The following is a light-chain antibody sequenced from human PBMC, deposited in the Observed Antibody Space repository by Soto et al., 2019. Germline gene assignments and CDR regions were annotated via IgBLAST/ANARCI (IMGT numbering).Light chain of an antibody. CDR1: SSDVGGYNY. CDR3: CSYAGSYTYV. J-gene: IGLJ1*01. V-gene: IGLV2-11*01. Sequence: QSALTQPRSVSGSPGQSVAISCTGTSSDVGGYNYVSWYQQHPGKAPKFMIYDVNKRPSGVPDRFSGSKSGNTASLTISGLQADDEADYYCCSYAGSYTYVFGTGTKVTVL. CDR2: DVN.